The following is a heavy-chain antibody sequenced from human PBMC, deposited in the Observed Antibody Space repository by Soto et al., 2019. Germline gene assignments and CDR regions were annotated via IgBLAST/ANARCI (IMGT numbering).Heavy chain of an antibody. D-gene: IGHD3-10*01. CDR1: GFTFSSYW. V-gene: IGHV3-7*01. CDR2: IKQDGSEK. CDR3: ARQYYYGSGSLDY. J-gene: IGHJ4*02. Sequence: LRLSCAASGFTFSSYWMSWVRQAPGKGLEWVANIKQDGSEKYYVDSVKGRFTISRDNAKNSLYLQMNSLRAEDTAVYYCARQYYYGSGSLDYWGQGTLVTVSS.